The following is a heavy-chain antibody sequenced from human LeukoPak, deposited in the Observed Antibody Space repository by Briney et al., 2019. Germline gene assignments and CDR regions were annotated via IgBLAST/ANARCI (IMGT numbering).Heavy chain of an antibody. CDR3: ATLPGTYHY. Sequence: PGGSLRLSCAASGFTFSSYGMHSVRQAPGKGLEWVAFIHYDGSNTHYIDSVKGRFTISRDNSRNTLYLQMNSLRPEDTPAYYCATLPGTYHYCGEGTLVTVSS. V-gene: IGHV3-30*02. D-gene: IGHD1-1*01. CDR1: GFTFSSYG. CDR2: IHYDGSNT. J-gene: IGHJ4*02.